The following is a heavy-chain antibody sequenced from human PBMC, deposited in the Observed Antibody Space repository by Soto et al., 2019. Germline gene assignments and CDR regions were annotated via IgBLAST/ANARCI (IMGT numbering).Heavy chain of an antibody. CDR2: IIPIFGTA. V-gene: IGHV1-69*13. D-gene: IGHD3-10*01. CDR3: ARGRAGSYYKFDY. Sequence: APVKVSCKASGGTFSSYAISWVRQAPGQGLEWMGGIIPIFGTANYAQKFQGRVTITADESTSTAYMELSSLRSEDTDANYCARGRAGSYYKFDYWGQGTLVTVSS. J-gene: IGHJ4*02. CDR1: GGTFSSYA.